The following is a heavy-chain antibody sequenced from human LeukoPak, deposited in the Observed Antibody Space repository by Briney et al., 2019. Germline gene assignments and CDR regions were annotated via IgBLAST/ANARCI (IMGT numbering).Heavy chain of an antibody. V-gene: IGHV3-30*14. Sequence: GGSLRLSCAASGFTFSSYAMHWVRQAPGKGLEWVAVISYDGSNKYYADSVKGRFTISRDNSKNTLYLQMNSLRAEDTAVYYCARERVIAARPTGLDYWGQGTLVTVSS. D-gene: IGHD6-6*01. CDR3: ARERVIAARPTGLDY. CDR2: ISYDGSNK. J-gene: IGHJ4*02. CDR1: GFTFSSYA.